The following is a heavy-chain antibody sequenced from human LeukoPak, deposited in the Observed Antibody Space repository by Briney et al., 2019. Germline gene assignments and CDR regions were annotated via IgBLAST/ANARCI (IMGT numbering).Heavy chain of an antibody. CDR3: ARDSSGWPYYYYYMDV. J-gene: IGHJ6*03. D-gene: IGHD6-19*01. CDR2: IYYSGST. Sequence: SETLSLTCAVYGGTFSGYFWSWIRQPPGKGLEWIGYIYYSGSTNYNPSLKSRVTISVDTSKNQFSLKLSSVTAADTAVYYCARDSSGWPYYYYYMDVWGKGTTVTVSS. V-gene: IGHV4-59*01. CDR1: GGTFSGYF.